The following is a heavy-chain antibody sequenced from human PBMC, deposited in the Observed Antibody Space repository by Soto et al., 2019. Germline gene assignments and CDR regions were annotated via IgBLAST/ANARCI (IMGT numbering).Heavy chain of an antibody. J-gene: IGHJ6*02. CDR2: IIPILDVA. Sequence: QLVQSGAEVKKPGSSMKISCKASGVDFNSFTLSWVRQAPGQGPEWMGTIIPILDVAKNAQKFQDRIIITADKSTTTVYMELRRLRSEDTAVYYCAQMWFGELWHGMDVWGQGTTVTVSS. CDR1: GVDFNSFT. CDR3: AQMWFGELWHGMDV. D-gene: IGHD3-10*01. V-gene: IGHV1-69*02.